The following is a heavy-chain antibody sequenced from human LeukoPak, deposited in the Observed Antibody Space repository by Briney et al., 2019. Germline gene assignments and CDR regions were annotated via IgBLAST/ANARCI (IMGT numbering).Heavy chain of an antibody. J-gene: IGHJ4*02. D-gene: IGHD6-19*01. V-gene: IGHV3-74*01. Sequence: GGSLRLSCAASGFSFSTYWMHWVRQAPGRGLVWVSRTNSDGSSTSYADSVKGRFTISRDNAKNTLYLQMNSLRAEDTAVYYCAKVQQWLVRGPLDYWGQGTLVTVSS. CDR2: TNSDGSST. CDR1: GFSFSTYW. CDR3: AKVQQWLVRGPLDY.